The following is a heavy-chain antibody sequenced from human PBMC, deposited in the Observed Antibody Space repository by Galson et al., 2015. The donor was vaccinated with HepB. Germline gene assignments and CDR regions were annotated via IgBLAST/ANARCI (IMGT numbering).Heavy chain of an antibody. Sequence: SLRLSCAASGFTFRSYTMNWVRQAPGKVLEWVSSISSNSNYIYYVDSVKGRFTTSRDNAKNSLYLQMNSLRAEDTAVYYCARAYYYGLGGAFDIWGQGTMVTVSS. V-gene: IGHV3-21*04. CDR1: GFTFRSYT. J-gene: IGHJ3*02. CDR3: ARAYYYGLGGAFDI. D-gene: IGHD3-10*01. CDR2: ISSNSNYI.